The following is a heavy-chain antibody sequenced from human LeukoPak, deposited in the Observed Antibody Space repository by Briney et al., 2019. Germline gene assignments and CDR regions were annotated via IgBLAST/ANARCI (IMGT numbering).Heavy chain of an antibody. CDR1: GYSFTSYW. J-gene: IGHJ3*02. D-gene: IGHD3-22*01. Sequence: GESLKISCKGSGYSFTSYWIGWVRQMPGKGLEWMGIIYPGDSDTRYSPSFQGQVTISADKSISTAYLQWSSLKASDTAMYYCATTISYDSSGYYGAFDIWGQGTMVTVSS. V-gene: IGHV5-51*01. CDR3: ATTISYDSSGYYGAFDI. CDR2: IYPGDSDT.